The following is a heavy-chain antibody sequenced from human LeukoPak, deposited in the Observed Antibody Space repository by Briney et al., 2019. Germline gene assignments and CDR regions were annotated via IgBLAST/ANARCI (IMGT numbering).Heavy chain of an antibody. Sequence: GGSLRLSCTVSGFTVSSDSMSWVRQAPGKGLEWVAFIRYDGSTKYYADSVKGRFTISRDTSKNTLYLQMNSLRAEDTAVYYCAKDHWQYMTGYSYGYFDYWGQGTLVTVSS. D-gene: IGHD5-18*01. CDR1: GFTVSSDS. CDR3: AKDHWQYMTGYSYGYFDY. J-gene: IGHJ4*02. V-gene: IGHV3-30*02. CDR2: IRYDGSTK.